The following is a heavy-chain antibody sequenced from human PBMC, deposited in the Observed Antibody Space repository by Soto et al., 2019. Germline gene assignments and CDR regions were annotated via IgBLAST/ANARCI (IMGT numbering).Heavy chain of an antibody. CDR2: VTGGGDST. J-gene: IGHJ4*02. CDR1: GFTFGSYA. V-gene: IGHV3-23*01. CDR3: AKDRRERWPYDFDY. D-gene: IGHD1-1*01. Sequence: LRLSCAASGFTFGSYAMSWVRQAPGKGLEWVSAVTGGGDSTFYADSVKGRFTVSRDNSKNTLYLQMNSLRVEDTAIYYYAKDRRERWPYDFDYWGQGTLVTVSS.